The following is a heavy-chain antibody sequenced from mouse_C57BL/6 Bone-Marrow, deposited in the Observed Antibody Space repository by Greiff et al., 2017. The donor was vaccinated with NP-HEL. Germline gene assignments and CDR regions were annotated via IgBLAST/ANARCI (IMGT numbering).Heavy chain of an antibody. CDR3: ARFYDGYAWFAY. CDR2: ISNGGGST. V-gene: IGHV5-12*01. Sequence: EVQLVESGGGLVQPGGSLKLSCAASGFTFRDYYMYWVRQTPEKRLEWVAYISNGGGSTYYPDTVKGRFTISRDNAKNTLYLQMSRLKSEDTAMDYCARFYDGYAWFAYWGQGTLVTVSA. CDR1: GFTFRDYY. D-gene: IGHD2-3*01. J-gene: IGHJ3*01.